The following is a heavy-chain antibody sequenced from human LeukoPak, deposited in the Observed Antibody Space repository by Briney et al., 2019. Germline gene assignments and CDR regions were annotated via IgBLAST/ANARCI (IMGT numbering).Heavy chain of an antibody. V-gene: IGHV1-69*13. CDR1: GGTFSSYA. J-gene: IGHJ4*02. D-gene: IGHD2-8*01. Sequence: SVKVSCKASGGTFSSYAISWVRQAPGQGLEWMGGIIPIFGTANYAQKFQGRVTITADESTSTAYMELSSLRSEDTAVYFCARGSYEDPPLDYWGQGTLVTVSS. CDR3: ARGSYEDPPLDY. CDR2: IIPIFGTA.